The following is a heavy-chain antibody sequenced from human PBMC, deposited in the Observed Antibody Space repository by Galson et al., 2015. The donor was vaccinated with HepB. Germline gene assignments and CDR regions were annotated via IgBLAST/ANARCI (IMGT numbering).Heavy chain of an antibody. CDR3: AKRLEGLDRLSPFDY. CDR1: GFTFSSYG. D-gene: IGHD1-1*01. J-gene: IGHJ4*02. CDR2: ISYDGSNK. V-gene: IGHV3-30*18. Sequence: SLRLSCAASGFTFSSYGMHWVRQTPGKGLEWVAIISYDGSNKYYADSVKGRFTFSRDNSKNTLYLQINSLRTEDTAMYYCAKRLEGLDRLSPFDYWGQGTLVTVSS.